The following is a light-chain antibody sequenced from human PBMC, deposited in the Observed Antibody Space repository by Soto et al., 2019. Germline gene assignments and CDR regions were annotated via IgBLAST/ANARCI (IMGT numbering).Light chain of an antibody. V-gene: IGKV1D-16*01. Sequence: DIQMTQSPSSVSASVGDRVSITCRASQDLISWLAWYQQRPGKAPKLLIYAVSSLQSGVSSRFSGSGSGTEFTLTISSLQPDDFATYYCQQYNSQWTFGQGTKVDIK. CDR1: QDLISW. CDR2: AVS. CDR3: QQYNSQWT. J-gene: IGKJ1*01.